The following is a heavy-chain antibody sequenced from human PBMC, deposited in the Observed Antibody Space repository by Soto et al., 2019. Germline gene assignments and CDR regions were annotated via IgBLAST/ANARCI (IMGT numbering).Heavy chain of an antibody. J-gene: IGHJ2*01. CDR1: GFTFSDYA. V-gene: IGHV1-3*01. Sequence: QVQLVQSGAEVKKPGASVKVSCQASGFTFSDYAIHWVRQAPGQRLEWMGWINGGNGKTKYSQKLQGRVTMTRDTSASTAYMELSSLTSEXXAVYXCATDPQGYLSCWY. CDR3: ATDPQGYLSCWY. CDR2: INGGNGKT. D-gene: IGHD1-1*01.